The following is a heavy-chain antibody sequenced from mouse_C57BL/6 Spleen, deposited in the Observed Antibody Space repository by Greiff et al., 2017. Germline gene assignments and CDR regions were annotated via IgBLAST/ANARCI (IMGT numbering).Heavy chain of an antibody. CDR3: TSVGLYDYDGGFAY. CDR2: IDPETGGT. D-gene: IGHD2-4*01. V-gene: IGHV1-15*01. Sequence: VKLMAPGAELVRPGASVTLSCKASGYTFTDYEMHWVKQTPVHGLEWIGAIDPETGGTAYNQKFKGKAILTAAKSSSTAYMGLRSLTSEDSAVYYCTSVGLYDYDGGFAYWGQGTLVTVSA. CDR1: GYTFTDYE. J-gene: IGHJ3*01.